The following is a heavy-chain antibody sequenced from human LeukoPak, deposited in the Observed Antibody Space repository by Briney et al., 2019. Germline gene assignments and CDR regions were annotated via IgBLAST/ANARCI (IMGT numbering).Heavy chain of an antibody. J-gene: IGHJ6*03. Sequence: PSETLSLTCTVSGGSISSYYWSWIRQPPGKGLEWIGYIYYSGSTNYNPSLKSRVTISVNTSKNQYSLKLSSVTAADTAVYYCARLTGEQLATVNNRYHYIAVWSKGTAVTVSS. V-gene: IGHV4-59*08. CDR3: ARLTGEQLATVNNRYHYIAV. D-gene: IGHD6-6*01. CDR1: GGSISSYY. CDR2: IYYSGST.